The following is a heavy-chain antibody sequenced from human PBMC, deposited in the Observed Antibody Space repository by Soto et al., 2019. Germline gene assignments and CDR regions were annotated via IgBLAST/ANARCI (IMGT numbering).Heavy chain of an antibody. V-gene: IGHV3-33*01. D-gene: IGHD3-9*01. CDR1: GFTFSSYG. J-gene: IGHJ4*02. Sequence: QVQLVESGGGVVQPGRSLRLSCAASGFTFSSYGMHWVRQAPGKGLEWVAVIWYDGSNKYYADSVKGRFTIPRDNSKNTLYLQMNSLRAEDTAVYYCARDYDILTGPDYWGQGTLVTVSS. CDR2: IWYDGSNK. CDR3: ARDYDILTGPDY.